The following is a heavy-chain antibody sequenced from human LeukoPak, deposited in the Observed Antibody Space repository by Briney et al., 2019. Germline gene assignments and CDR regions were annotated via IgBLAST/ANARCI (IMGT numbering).Heavy chain of an antibody. D-gene: IGHD6-13*01. CDR3: ATCIAAAGTRWFDP. Sequence: VASVKVSCKASGGTFSSYAISWVRQAPGQGLEWMGRIIPIFGIANYAQKFQGRVTITADKSTSTACMELSSLRSEDTAVYYCATCIAAAGTRWFDPWGQGTLVTVSS. CDR2: IIPIFGIA. V-gene: IGHV1-69*04. CDR1: GGTFSSYA. J-gene: IGHJ5*02.